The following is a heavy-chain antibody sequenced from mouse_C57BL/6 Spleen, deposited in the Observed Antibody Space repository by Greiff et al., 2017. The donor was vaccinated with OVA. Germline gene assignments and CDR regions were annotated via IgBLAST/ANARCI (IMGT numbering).Heavy chain of an antibody. CDR3: ARKVYEGYFDV. CDR2: IDPSDSYT. J-gene: IGHJ1*03. Sequence: VQLQQPGAELVKPGASVKLSCKASGYTFTSYWMQWVKQRPGQGLEWIGEIDPSDSYTNYNQKFKGKATLTVDTSSSTAYMQLSSLTSEDSAVYYCARKVYEGYFDVWGTGTTVTVSS. V-gene: IGHV1-50*01. D-gene: IGHD2-14*01. CDR1: GYTFTSYW.